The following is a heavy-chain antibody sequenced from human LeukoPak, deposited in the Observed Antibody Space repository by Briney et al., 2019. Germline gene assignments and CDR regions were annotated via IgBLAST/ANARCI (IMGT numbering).Heavy chain of an antibody. CDR3: ARGDYDFWSGYND. J-gene: IGHJ4*02. D-gene: IGHD3-3*01. CDR1: GGSFSGYY. Sequence: SETLSLTCAVYGGSFSGYYWSWIRQPPGKGLEWIGEINHSGSTNYNPSLKSRVTISVDTSKNQFSLKLSSVTAADTAVYYCARGDYDFWSGYNDWGQGTLVTVSS. CDR2: INHSGST. V-gene: IGHV4-34*01.